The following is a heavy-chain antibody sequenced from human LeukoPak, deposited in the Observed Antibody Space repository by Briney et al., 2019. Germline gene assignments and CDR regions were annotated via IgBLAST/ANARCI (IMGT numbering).Heavy chain of an antibody. CDR3: ARGFYGGYYYYYYMDV. D-gene: IGHD4/OR15-4a*01. V-gene: IGHV3-7*01. CDR1: GFTFSNYW. J-gene: IGHJ6*03. Sequence: GGSLRLSCAASGFTFSNYWMSWVRQAPGKGLEWVANIKEDGSEKYYVDSVKGRFTISRDNAKKSLYLQMNSLRAEDTAVYYCARGFYGGYYYYYYMDVWGKGTTVTVSS. CDR2: IKEDGSEK.